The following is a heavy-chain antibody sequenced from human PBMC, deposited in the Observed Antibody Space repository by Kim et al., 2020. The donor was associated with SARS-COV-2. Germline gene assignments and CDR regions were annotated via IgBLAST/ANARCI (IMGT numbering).Heavy chain of an antibody. V-gene: IGHV3-13*01. CDR3: ARGRRGSSWYAGSHFDY. Sequence: VKSRFTVSRENAKNSLYLQMNSLRAGDTAVYYCARGRRGSSWYAGSHFDYWGQGTLVTVSS. D-gene: IGHD6-13*01. J-gene: IGHJ4*02.